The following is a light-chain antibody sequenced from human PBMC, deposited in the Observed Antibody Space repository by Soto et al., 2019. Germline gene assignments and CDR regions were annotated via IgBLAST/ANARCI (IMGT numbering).Light chain of an antibody. J-gene: IGLJ1*01. Sequence: QSVLTQPPSASGTPGQRVTISCSGSSSNIGSNYVYWYQQLPGTAPKLLIYRNNQRPSGVPDRFSGSKSGTSASLAISGLRSEDEADYYCEARDDSLSASYVFRTGTKVPV. CDR1: SSNIGSNY. CDR2: RNN. V-gene: IGLV1-47*01. CDR3: EARDDSLSASYV.